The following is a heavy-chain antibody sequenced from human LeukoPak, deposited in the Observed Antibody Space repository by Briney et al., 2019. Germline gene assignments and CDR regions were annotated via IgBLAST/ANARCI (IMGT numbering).Heavy chain of an antibody. CDR1: GGSFSGYY. Sequence: SETLSLTCAVYGGSFSGYYWSWIRQPPGKGLEWIGYIYYSGSTNYNPSLKSRVTISVDTSKNQFSLKLSSVTAADTAVYYCARVTIGGRYSYVSGAVDIWGQGTMVTVSS. CDR3: ARVTIGGRYSYVSGAVDI. V-gene: IGHV4-59*01. J-gene: IGHJ3*02. CDR2: IYYSGST. D-gene: IGHD5-18*01.